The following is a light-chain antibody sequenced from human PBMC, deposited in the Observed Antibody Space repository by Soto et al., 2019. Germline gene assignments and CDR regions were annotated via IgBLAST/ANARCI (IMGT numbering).Light chain of an antibody. V-gene: IGKV3-15*01. CDR2: GAF. CDR1: QSVSSN. Sequence: DIVLTQSPGTLSLASGERATLSCRASQSVSSNLAWYQQKPGQAPSLLIYGAFTRATGIPARFSGSGSGTEFTLTISSLQSEDFAVYYCQQYNNWPPWTFGQGTKVDI. CDR3: QQYNNWPPWT. J-gene: IGKJ1*01.